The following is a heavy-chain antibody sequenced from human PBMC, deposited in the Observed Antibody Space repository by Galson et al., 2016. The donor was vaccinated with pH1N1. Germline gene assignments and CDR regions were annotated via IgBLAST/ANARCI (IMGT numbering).Heavy chain of an antibody. CDR2: VYHSGHT. V-gene: IGHV4-38-2*02. CDR1: GYSISNGYY. J-gene: IGHJ4*02. CDR3: ARNIGYSRGYYFDF. D-gene: IGHD2-15*01. Sequence: ETLSLTCNVSGYSISNGYYWGWVRQPPGKGLEWIGSVYHSGHTYYTPSLQSRVTVSVDTSKNQFSLTLTSVTAADTAVYYCARNIGYSRGYYFDFWGQGTLLTVSS.